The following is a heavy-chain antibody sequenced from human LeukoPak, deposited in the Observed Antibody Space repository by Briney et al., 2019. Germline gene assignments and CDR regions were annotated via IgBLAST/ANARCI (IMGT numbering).Heavy chain of an antibody. V-gene: IGHV3-48*02. Sequence: GGSLRLSCAASGFTFSSYSMNWVRQAPGKGLEWASYISSSSSTIYYADSVKGRFTISRDNAKNSLYLQMNSLRDEDTAVYYCARRNYGDYVAYYGMDVWGQGTTVTVSS. CDR1: GFTFSSYS. J-gene: IGHJ6*02. CDR3: ARRNYGDYVAYYGMDV. D-gene: IGHD4-17*01. CDR2: ISSSSSTI.